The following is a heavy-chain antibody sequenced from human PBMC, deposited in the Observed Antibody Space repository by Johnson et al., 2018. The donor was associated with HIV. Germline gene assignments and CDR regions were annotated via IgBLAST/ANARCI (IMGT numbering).Heavy chain of an antibody. CDR2: ISYDGSNK. J-gene: IGHJ3*02. D-gene: IGHD1-26*01. CDR3: TTATTGGSPDAFDI. V-gene: IGHV3-30-3*01. CDR1: GFTFSSYA. Sequence: QVQLVESGGGGVQPGRSLRLSCAASGFTFSSYAMHWVRQAPGKGLEWVAVISYDGSNKYYAAPVKGRFTISRDDSKNTLYLQMNSLKTEDTAVYYCTTATTGGSPDAFDIWGQGTMVTVSS.